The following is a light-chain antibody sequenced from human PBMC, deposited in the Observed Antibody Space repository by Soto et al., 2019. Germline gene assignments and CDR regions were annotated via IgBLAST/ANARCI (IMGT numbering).Light chain of an antibody. V-gene: IGLV2-8*01. J-gene: IGLJ3*02. Sequence: QSALTQPPSASGSPGQSVTISCTGTSSDIGGYDYVSWYQQHPGKAPKLIIYEVNKRPSGVPDRFSGSKSGNTASLTVSGLQAEDEADYFCSSYTTSGTPVFGGGTKLTVL. CDR1: SSDIGGYDY. CDR2: EVN. CDR3: SSYTTSGTPV.